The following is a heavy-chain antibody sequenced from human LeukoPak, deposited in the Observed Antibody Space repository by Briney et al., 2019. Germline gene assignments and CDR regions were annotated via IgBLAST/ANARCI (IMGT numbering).Heavy chain of an antibody. V-gene: IGHV3-7*01. CDR2: IKQDGSEK. Sequence: GGSLRLSCAASGFTLSSYWMSWVRQAPGKGLEWVANIKQDGSEKYYMDSVKGRFTISRDNAKNSLYLQMNSLRAEDTAVYYCARSYLGGFDYWGQGTVVTVSS. J-gene: IGHJ4*02. CDR1: GFTLSSYW. CDR3: ARSYLGGFDY. D-gene: IGHD1-26*01.